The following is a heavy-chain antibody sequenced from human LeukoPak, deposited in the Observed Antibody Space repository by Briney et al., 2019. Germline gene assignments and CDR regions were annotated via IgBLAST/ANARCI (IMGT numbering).Heavy chain of an antibody. CDR3: AASGYSYGTLDY. Sequence: PGGSLRLSCAASGFTFSSYGMHWVRQAPGKGLEWVAVISYDGSNKYYADSVKGRFTISRDNSKNTLYLQMNSLRAEDTAVYYCAASGYSYGTLDYWGQGTLVTVSS. CDR1: GFTFSSYG. CDR2: ISYDGSNK. J-gene: IGHJ4*02. V-gene: IGHV3-30*03. D-gene: IGHD5-18*01.